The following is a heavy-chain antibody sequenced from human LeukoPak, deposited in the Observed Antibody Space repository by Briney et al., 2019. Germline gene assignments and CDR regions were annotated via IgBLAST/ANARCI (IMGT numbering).Heavy chain of an antibody. CDR1: GGTFSSYA. V-gene: IGHV1-69*05. D-gene: IGHD6-6*01. CDR3: ASQQQLAGRFDP. CDR2: IIPIFGTA. J-gene: IGHJ5*02. Sequence: SVKVSCKASGGTFSSYAISWVRQAPGQGLEWMGGIIPIFGTANYAQEFQGRVTITTDESTSTAYMELSSLRSEDTAVHYCASQQQLAGRFDPWGQGTLVTVSS.